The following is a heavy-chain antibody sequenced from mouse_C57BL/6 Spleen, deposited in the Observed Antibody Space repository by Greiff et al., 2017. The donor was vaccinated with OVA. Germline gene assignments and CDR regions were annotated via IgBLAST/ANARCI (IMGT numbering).Heavy chain of an antibody. D-gene: IGHD1-1*01. Sequence: VQLQQPGAELVKPGASVKMSCKASGYTFTSYWITWVKQRPGQGLEWIGDIYPGSGSTNYNEKFKSKATLTVDTSSSTAYMQLSSLTSEDSAVYYCALTTVVARGFAYWGQGTLVTVSA. J-gene: IGHJ3*01. CDR3: ALTTVVARGFAY. CDR1: GYTFTSYW. CDR2: IYPGSGST. V-gene: IGHV1-55*01.